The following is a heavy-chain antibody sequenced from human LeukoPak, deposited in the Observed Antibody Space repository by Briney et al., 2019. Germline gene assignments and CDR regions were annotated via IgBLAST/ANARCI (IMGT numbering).Heavy chain of an antibody. V-gene: IGHV4-39*07. CDR1: GGSISSSPYY. Sequence: PSETLSLTCTVSGGSISSSPYYWCWIRQPPGKGLEWIGSIYYSGATHYSPSLESRVTISVDTSKNQFSLKLASVTAADTAIYYCAKGAGGFSYYNWFDPWGQGTLVTVSS. J-gene: IGHJ5*02. CDR2: IYYSGAT. CDR3: AKGAGGFSYYNWFDP. D-gene: IGHD5-18*01.